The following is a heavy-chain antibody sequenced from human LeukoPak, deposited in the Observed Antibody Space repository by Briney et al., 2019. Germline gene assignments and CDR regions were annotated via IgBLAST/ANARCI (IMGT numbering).Heavy chain of an antibody. Sequence: SETLSLTCTVSGYSISSGYYWGWIRQPPGKGLEWIGNIYHGGTTYYNPSLKSRVTISVDTSKNQFSLNLSSVTAADTAVYHCAKVADSSGWRRIDYWGQGTLVTVSS. CDR3: AKVADSSGWRRIDY. J-gene: IGHJ4*02. CDR1: GYSISSGYY. D-gene: IGHD6-19*01. V-gene: IGHV4-38-2*02. CDR2: IYHGGTT.